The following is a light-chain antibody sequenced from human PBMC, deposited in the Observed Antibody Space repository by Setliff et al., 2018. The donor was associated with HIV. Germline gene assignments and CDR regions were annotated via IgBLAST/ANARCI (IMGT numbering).Light chain of an antibody. J-gene: IGLJ1*01. V-gene: IGLV2-14*03. CDR1: SNDIGGYNY. CDR3: TSYTGGNTRV. Sequence: SALTQPASVSGSPGQTITISCTGTSNDIGGYNYVSWYQQHPGEAPKLIIYNVNNRPSGVSSRFSGSKSGNTASLSISELRAEDETDYYCTSYTGGNTRVFGTGTKV. CDR2: NVN.